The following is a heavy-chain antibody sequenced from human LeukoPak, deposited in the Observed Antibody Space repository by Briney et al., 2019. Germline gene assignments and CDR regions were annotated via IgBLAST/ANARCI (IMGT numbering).Heavy chain of an antibody. CDR2: IYVGGST. CDR3: AREKYSSSWYNHAFDI. D-gene: IGHD6-13*01. J-gene: IGHJ3*02. CDR1: GFTFSSYA. V-gene: IGHV3-53*01. Sequence: GGSLRLSCAASGFTFSSYAMSWVRQAPGKGLEWVSVIYVGGSTYYADSVKGRFTISRDNSKNTLYLQMNSLRAEDTAVYYCAREKYSSSWYNHAFDIWGQGTLVTVSS.